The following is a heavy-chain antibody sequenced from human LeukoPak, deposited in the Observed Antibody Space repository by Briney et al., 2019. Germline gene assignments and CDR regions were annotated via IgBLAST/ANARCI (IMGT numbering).Heavy chain of an antibody. Sequence: GGSLRLSCVASGITFSNYAVSWVRQAPEKGLDWVSVISGSAHKIRYADSVKGRFTISRDNSKNTLYLQMNSLRAEDTAVYYCAKDLRGITGWLLNYYFDYWGQGTLVTVSS. J-gene: IGHJ4*02. CDR3: AKDLRGITGWLLNYYFDY. CDR2: ISGSAHKI. D-gene: IGHD1-14*01. CDR1: GITFSNYA. V-gene: IGHV3-23*01.